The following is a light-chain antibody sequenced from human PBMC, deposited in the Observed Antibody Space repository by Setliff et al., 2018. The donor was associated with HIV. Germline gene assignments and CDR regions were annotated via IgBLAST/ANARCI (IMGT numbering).Light chain of an antibody. J-gene: IGLJ1*01. CDR1: SSDVGGYNY. CDR3: CSYAGSNIFVV. CDR2: R. V-gene: IGLV2-11*01. Sequence: QSALAQPRSVSGSPGQSVTISCTGTSSDVGGYNYVSWYQQHRLRERPSGVSNRFSGSKSGTTASLAISGLQADDEADYYCCSYAGSNIFVVFGTGTRSPS.